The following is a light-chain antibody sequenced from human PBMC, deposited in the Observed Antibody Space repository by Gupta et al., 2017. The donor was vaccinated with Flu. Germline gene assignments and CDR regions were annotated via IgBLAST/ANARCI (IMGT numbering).Light chain of an antibody. CDR1: SSDVGAYNY. J-gene: IGLJ1*01. V-gene: IGLV2-8*01. CDR3: SSYAGSNNFV. CDR2: EVT. Sequence: QSALTQPPSASASPGQSVAISCTGTSSDVGAYNYVSWYQQHPGKAPKLMIYEVTKRPSGVPDRFSGSKSGNTASLTVSGLQAEDEADYYCSSYAGSNNFVFGTGTKVTVL.